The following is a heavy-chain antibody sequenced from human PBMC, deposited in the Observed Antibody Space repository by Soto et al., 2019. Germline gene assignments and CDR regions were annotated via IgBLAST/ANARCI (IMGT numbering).Heavy chain of an antibody. Sequence: GESLKISCKGSGYSFTSYLIGWVRQMPGKGLEWMGIIYPVDSDTRYSPSFQGLVTISADKSISTAYLQWSSLKASDTAMYYCARHGYCNGGSCYSSYYYGMDVWGQGTTVALSS. V-gene: IGHV5-51*01. CDR3: ARHGYCNGGSCYSSYYYGMDV. CDR1: GYSFTSYL. CDR2: IYPVDSDT. D-gene: IGHD2-15*01. J-gene: IGHJ6*02.